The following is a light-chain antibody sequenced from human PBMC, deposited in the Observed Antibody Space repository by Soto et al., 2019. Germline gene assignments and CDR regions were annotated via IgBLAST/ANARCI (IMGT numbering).Light chain of an antibody. J-gene: IGLJ1*01. CDR2: DVS. V-gene: IGLV2-14*01. CDR1: SSDIGRYNY. Sequence: QSVLTQPASVSGSPGQSITISCIGTSSDIGRYNYVSWYQQYPGKAPKFIIYDVSNRPSGVSNRFSGSKSGNTASLTISGLQAEDEADYYCSSYISSSTYVFGTGTKDTDL. CDR3: SSYISSSTYV.